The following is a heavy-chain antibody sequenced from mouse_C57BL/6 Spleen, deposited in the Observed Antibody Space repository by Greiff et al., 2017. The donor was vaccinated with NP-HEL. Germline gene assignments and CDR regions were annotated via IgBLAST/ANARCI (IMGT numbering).Heavy chain of an antibody. J-gene: IGHJ3*01. CDR1: GYTFTDYY. CDR2: INPYNGGT. CDR3: ARSEPWFAY. Sequence: EVQLQQSGPVLVKPGASVKMSCKASGYTFTDYYMNWVKQSHGKSLEWIGVINPYNGGTSYNQKFKGKVTLTVDKSSSTAYMELNSLTSEDSAVYYWARSEPWFAYSVQGTLVTVSS. V-gene: IGHV1-19*01.